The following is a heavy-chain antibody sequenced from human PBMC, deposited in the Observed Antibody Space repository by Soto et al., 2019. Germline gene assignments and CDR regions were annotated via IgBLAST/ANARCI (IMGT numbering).Heavy chain of an antibody. CDR1: GGSFSGYY. V-gene: IGHV4-34*01. J-gene: IGHJ6*02. Sequence: SETLSLTCAVYGGSFSGYYWSWIRQPLGKGQEWIGESNHSGSTNYNPSLKSRVTISVDTSKNQFSLKLSSVTAADTAVYYCARFVLSMATRNPGYHYVTEVWARGTSVTVSS. D-gene: IGHD3-10*01. CDR2: SNHSGST. CDR3: ARFVLSMATRNPGYHYVTEV.